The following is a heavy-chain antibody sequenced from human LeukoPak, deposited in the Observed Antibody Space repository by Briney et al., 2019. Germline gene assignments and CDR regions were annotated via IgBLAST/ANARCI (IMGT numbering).Heavy chain of an antibody. CDR1: GGTFSSYA. V-gene: IGHV1-69*13. Sequence: ASVKVSCKASGGTFSSYAISWVRQAPGQGLEWMGGIIPIFGTANYAQKFQGRVTITADESTSTAYMELSSLRSEDTAEYYCARGYGDYLYYFDYWGQGTLVTVSS. CDR2: IIPIFGTA. J-gene: IGHJ4*02. D-gene: IGHD4-17*01. CDR3: ARGYGDYLYYFDY.